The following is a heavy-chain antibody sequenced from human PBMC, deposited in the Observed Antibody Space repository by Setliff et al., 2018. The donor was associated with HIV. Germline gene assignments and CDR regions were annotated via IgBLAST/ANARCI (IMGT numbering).Heavy chain of an antibody. Sequence: SETLSLTCAVYGGSFSGYSWTWIRQSPGKGLEWIGEMNHSEHYYNPTLKSRVTISVDTSKNQFSLKLSSVTAADTAVYYCAGFPLSSSWYFYWGQGTLVTVSS. J-gene: IGHJ4*02. D-gene: IGHD6-13*01. CDR2: MNHSEH. CDR3: AGFPLSSSWYFY. V-gene: IGHV4-34*01. CDR1: GGSFSGYS.